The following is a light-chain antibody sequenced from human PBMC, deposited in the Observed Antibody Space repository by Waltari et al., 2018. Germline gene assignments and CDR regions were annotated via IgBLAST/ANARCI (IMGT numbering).Light chain of an antibody. Sequence: DFQMTQSPSSLSASVGDRVTITCRASQYISTYLNWYQQKPGKGPKLLIYAASTLQSGVPSRFSGSGSGTDFTLTISSLQLEDFATYYCQQSYDTPRTFGQGTKVEVK. CDR1: QYISTY. J-gene: IGKJ1*01. CDR2: AAS. CDR3: QQSYDTPRT. V-gene: IGKV1-39*01.